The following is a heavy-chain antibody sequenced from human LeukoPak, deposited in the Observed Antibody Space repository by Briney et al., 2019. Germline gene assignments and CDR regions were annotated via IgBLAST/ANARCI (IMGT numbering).Heavy chain of an antibody. CDR1: GGSISSSSYY. D-gene: IGHD3-3*01. CDR3: ARATFYDFWSGYFSPFDP. J-gene: IGHJ5*02. V-gene: IGHV4-39*07. CDR2: IYYSGST. Sequence: SETLSLTCTVSGGSISSSSYYWGWIRQPPGKGLEWIGSIYYSGSTYYNPSLKSRVTISVDTSKNQFSLKLSSVTAADTAVYYCARATFYDFWSGYFSPFDPWGQGTLVTVSS.